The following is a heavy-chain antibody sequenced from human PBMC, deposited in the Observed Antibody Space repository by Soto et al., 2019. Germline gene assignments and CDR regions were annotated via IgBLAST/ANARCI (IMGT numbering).Heavy chain of an antibody. CDR1: GYTFISYD. CDR2: MNPNSGNT. V-gene: IGHV1-8*01. CDR3: ARARYSSSHNWFDP. J-gene: IGHJ5*02. Sequence: ASVKVSCKSSGYTFISYDINWVRQATGQGLEWVGWMNPNSGNTGYAQKFQGRVSMTRNTSISTAYMELSSLRSDDTAVYYCARARYSSSHNWFDPWGQGTLVTVSS. D-gene: IGHD6-13*01.